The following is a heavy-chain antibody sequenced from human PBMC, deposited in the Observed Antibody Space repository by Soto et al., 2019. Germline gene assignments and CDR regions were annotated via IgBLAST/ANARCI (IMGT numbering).Heavy chain of an antibody. CDR1: GGLFSSYA. CDR3: ATTQLNDAFDI. Sequence: SVKVSCKDSGGLFSSYAISWVRQAPGQGLEWMGGIIPVFGTAYYAQKFQGRVTITADESTNTAYMELSSLRSEDTAVNYCATTQLNDAFDIWGQGTMVTVSS. J-gene: IGHJ3*02. D-gene: IGHD5-18*01. CDR2: IIPVFGTA. V-gene: IGHV1-69*13.